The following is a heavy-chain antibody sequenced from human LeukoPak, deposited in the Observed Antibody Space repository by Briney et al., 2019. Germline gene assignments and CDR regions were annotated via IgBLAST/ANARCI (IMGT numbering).Heavy chain of an antibody. CDR1: GGTFSSYA. D-gene: IGHD5-18*01. V-gene: IGHV1-69*04. CDR2: IIPILGIA. Sequence: SVKVSCKASGGTFSSYAISWVRQAPGQGLEWMGRIIPILGIANYAQKFQGRVTITADKSTSTAYMELSSLRSEDTAVYYCARARIQKYYFDYWGQGTLVTVSS. CDR3: ARARIQKYYFDY. J-gene: IGHJ4*02.